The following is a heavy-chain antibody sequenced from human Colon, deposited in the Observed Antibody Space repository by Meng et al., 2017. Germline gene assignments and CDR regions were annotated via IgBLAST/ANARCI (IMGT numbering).Heavy chain of an antibody. CDR3: AVGYCTDGSCYSSRTHHFGLDV. Sequence: SVKVSCKASGDTFINYAISWVRQAPGQGLEWVGGLIPMFGTINYAQKLQGRVTVTTDQSTTTAYMELSSLRSEDTALYYCAVGYCTDGSCYSSRTHHFGLDVWGQGTTVTVSS. V-gene: IGHV1-69*05. D-gene: IGHD2-15*01. J-gene: IGHJ6*02. CDR2: LIPMFGTI. CDR1: GDTFINYA.